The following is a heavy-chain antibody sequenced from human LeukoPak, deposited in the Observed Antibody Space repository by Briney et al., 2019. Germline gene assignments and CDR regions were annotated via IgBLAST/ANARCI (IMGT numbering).Heavy chain of an antibody. CDR1: GGSISSYY. CDR3: ASYGSGRVWFDP. V-gene: IGHV4-4*07. J-gene: IGHJ5*02. D-gene: IGHD3-10*01. Sequence: KPSETLSLTCTVSGGSISSYYWSWIRQPAGKGLEWIGRIHTSGSTNYNPSLKSRVIMSVDTSKNQFSLKLSSVTAADTAVYYCASYGSGRVWFDPWGQGTLVTVSS. CDR2: IHTSGST.